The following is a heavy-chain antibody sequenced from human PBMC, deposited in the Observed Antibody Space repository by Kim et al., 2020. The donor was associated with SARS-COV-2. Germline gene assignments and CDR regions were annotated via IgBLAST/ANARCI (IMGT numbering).Heavy chain of an antibody. J-gene: IGHJ4*02. V-gene: IGHV3-30-3*01. CDR1: GFAFSHFP. CDR3: FWGDY. D-gene: IGHD3-16*01. CDR2: ISEDGGNK. Sequence: GGSLRLSCAASGFAFSHFPMHWVRQAPGKGLEWLAVISEDGGNKHYADSLRGRFTISRDNSKNTLSLQMNSLRTEDTAVDYCFWGDYWGQGTLVTVSS.